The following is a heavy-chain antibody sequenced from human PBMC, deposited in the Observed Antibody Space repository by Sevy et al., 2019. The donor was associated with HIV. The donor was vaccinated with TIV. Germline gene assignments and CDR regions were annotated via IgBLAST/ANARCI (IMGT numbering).Heavy chain of an antibody. Sequence: GGSLRLSCAASGFTLNSYWMSWVRQAPGKGLEWVANINQDGSVKYYVDSVKGRFTISRGNARNSLYLRMNSLRAEDTGLYYCVRAIAAAGSFWGQGTLVTVSS. CDR2: INQDGSVK. D-gene: IGHD6-13*01. V-gene: IGHV3-7*01. CDR3: VRAIAAAGSF. J-gene: IGHJ4*02. CDR1: GFTLNSYW.